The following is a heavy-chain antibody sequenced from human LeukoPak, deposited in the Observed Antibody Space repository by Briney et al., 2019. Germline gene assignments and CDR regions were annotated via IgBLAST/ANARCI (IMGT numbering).Heavy chain of an antibody. CDR3: ARGRTSGSYYNYFDY. D-gene: IGHD3-10*01. CDR2: ISAYNGNT. CDR1: GYTFTSYG. V-gene: IGHV1-18*01. Sequence: GASVKVSCKASGYTFTSYGISWVRQAPGQGLEWMGWISAYNGNTNYAQKLQGRVTMTTDTSTSTAYMELRSLRSDDTAVYYCARGRTSGSYYNYFDYWGQGTLVTVSS. J-gene: IGHJ4*02.